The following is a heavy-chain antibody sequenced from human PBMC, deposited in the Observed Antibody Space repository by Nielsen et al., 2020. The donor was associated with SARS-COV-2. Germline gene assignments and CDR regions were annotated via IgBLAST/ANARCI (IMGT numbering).Heavy chain of an antibody. J-gene: IGHJ4*02. CDR3: ARVPGSSWYFDY. Sequence: GGSLRLSCAASGFTFSSYAMSWVRQAPGKGLEWVSAISGSGGSTYYADSVKGRFTISRDNSKNTLYLQMNSLRAEDTAVYYCARVPGSSWYFDYWGQGTPVTVSS. D-gene: IGHD6-13*01. CDR2: ISGSGGST. CDR1: GFTFSSYA. V-gene: IGHV3-23*01.